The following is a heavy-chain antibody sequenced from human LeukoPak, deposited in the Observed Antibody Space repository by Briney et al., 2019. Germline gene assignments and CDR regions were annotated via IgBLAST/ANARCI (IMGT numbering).Heavy chain of an antibody. J-gene: IGHJ4*02. V-gene: IGHV1-69*13. D-gene: IGHD6-19*01. CDR1: GGTFSSYA. CDR3: AREQDSGWQRGEPNY. CDR2: IIPIFGTA. Sequence: ASVKVSCKASGGTFSSYAISWVRQAPGQGLEWMGGIIPIFGTANYAQKFQGRVTITADESTSTAYMELSSLRSEDTAVYYCAREQDSGWQRGEPNYWGQGTLVTVSS.